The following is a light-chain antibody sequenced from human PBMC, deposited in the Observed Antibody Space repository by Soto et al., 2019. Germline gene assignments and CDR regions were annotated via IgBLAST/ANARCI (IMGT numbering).Light chain of an antibody. CDR3: QQRNNWPPSIT. CDR1: QSVGGH. Sequence: ESVLTQSAATLSLNPGERATLSCRASQSVGGHLAWYQQKPGQAPRLLIYDASDRATGIPARFSGSGSETDFTLTISSLEPDDFAVYYCQQRNNWPPSITFGQGTRLEIK. J-gene: IGKJ5*01. V-gene: IGKV3-11*01. CDR2: DAS.